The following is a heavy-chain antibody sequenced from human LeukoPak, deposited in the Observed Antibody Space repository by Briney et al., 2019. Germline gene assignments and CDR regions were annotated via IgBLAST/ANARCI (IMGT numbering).Heavy chain of an antibody. V-gene: IGHV3-21*01. Sequence: PGGSLRLSLAASGLTFSSYSMNWVRQAPGKGMEWVSSISSSSSYIYYADSVKGRFTISRDNAKNSLYLQMNSLRAEDTAVYYCARDPDSSGYPFDYWGQGTLVTVSS. J-gene: IGHJ4*02. CDR1: GLTFSSYS. CDR3: ARDPDSSGYPFDY. CDR2: ISSSSSYI. D-gene: IGHD3-22*01.